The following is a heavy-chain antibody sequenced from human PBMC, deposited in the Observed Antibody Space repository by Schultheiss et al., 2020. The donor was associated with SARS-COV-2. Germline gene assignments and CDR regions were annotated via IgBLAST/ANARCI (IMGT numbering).Heavy chain of an antibody. CDR1: GGSLSNYY. CDR2: INHSGST. CDR3: ARARYSSGWYKYYMDV. Sequence: SETLSLTCTVSGGSLSNYYWSWIRQPPGKGLEWIGEINHSGSTNYNPSLKSRVTISVDTSKNQFSLTVSSVTAADTAVYYCARARYSSGWYKYYMDVWGKGTTVTVSS. D-gene: IGHD6-19*01. V-gene: IGHV4-34*01. J-gene: IGHJ6*03.